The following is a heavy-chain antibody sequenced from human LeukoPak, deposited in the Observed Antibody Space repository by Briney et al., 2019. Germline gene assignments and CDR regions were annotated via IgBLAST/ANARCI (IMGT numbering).Heavy chain of an antibody. V-gene: IGHV3-48*01. CDR3: ARGLWFGDENPPYFDY. Sequence: GGSLRLSCAASGFTFSSYSMNWVRQAPGKGLEWVSYISSSSSTIYYADSVKGRFTISRDNAKNSLYLQMNSLRAEDTAVYYCARGLWFGDENPPYFDYWGQGILVTVSS. D-gene: IGHD3-10*01. J-gene: IGHJ4*02. CDR1: GFTFSSYS. CDR2: ISSSSSTI.